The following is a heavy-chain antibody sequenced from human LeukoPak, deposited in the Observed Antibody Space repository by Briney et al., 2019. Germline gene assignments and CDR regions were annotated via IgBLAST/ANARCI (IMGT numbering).Heavy chain of an antibody. D-gene: IGHD3-16*02. CDR3: ARESNYDYVWGSYRYWDY. CDR2: IYPGDSDT. Sequence: GESLKISCKGSGYRFTSYWIGWVRRMPGKGLEWMGIIYPGDSDTRYSPSFQGQVTISADKSISTAYLQWSSLKASDTAMYYCARESNYDYVWGSYRYWDYWGQGTLVTVSS. CDR1: GYRFTSYW. J-gene: IGHJ4*02. V-gene: IGHV5-51*01.